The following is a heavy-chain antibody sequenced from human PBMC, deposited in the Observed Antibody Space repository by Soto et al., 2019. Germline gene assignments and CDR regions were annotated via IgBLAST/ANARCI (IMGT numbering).Heavy chain of an antibody. V-gene: IGHV4-30-2*01. Sequence: PSETLSLTCAVSGDSFSSGGYSWSWIRQPPGKGLEWIGYIYHSGSTYYNPSLKSRVTILVDRSKNQFSLKLSSVTAADTAVYYCARGEVVALGYWGQGTLVTVS. CDR1: GDSFSSGGYS. CDR2: IYHSGST. CDR3: ARGEVVALGY. J-gene: IGHJ4*02. D-gene: IGHD2-15*01.